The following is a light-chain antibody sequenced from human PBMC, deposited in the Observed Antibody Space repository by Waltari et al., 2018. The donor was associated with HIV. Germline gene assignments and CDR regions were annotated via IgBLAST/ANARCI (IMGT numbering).Light chain of an antibody. CDR2: VAA. CDR1: QAIRDY. Sequence: IHMTQPPSSLSASVGDTITISCRASQAIRDYVAWFQQHPGKAPKSLIYVAARLQDGVPQRFSGSGSGTDFTVTISSLQPEDFATYYCQQYKTYPRTLGHGTTVE. V-gene: IGKV1-16*01. J-gene: IGKJ1*01. CDR3: QQYKTYPRT.